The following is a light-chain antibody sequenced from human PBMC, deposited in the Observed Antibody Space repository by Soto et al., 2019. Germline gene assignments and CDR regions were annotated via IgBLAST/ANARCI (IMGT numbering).Light chain of an antibody. CDR3: QQYGSSVT. Sequence: EIWMTQSPATLSVSPGERATLSCRGSQSVSSNLAWYQQKPGQAPRLLIYGASTRAPGIPDRFSGSESGTEFTLRISRLEPEDFAVYYCQQYGSSVTFGQGTKVDIK. CDR2: GAS. J-gene: IGKJ1*01. CDR1: QSVSSN. V-gene: IGKV3-20*01.